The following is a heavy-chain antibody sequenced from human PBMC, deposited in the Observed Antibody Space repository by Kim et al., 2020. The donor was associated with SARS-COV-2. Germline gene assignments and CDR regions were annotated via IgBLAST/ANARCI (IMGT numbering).Heavy chain of an antibody. Sequence: SETLSLTCTVSGGSINRYYWSWVRQPPGKGLEWLGYMSYRNTSAYNPSLNSRVTISIDMSKNEISLKMTSVTAADTAIYYCARDDTGTEYFQHWGQGALV. V-gene: IGHV4-59*01. D-gene: IGHD1-1*01. CDR1: GGSINRYY. J-gene: IGHJ1*01. CDR2: MSYRNTS. CDR3: ARDDTGTEYFQH.